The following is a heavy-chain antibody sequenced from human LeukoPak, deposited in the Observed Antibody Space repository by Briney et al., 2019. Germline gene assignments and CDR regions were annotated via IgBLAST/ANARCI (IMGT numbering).Heavy chain of an antibody. V-gene: IGHV3-7*01. CDR1: GFTFSNFW. CDR2: IKQDASEK. CDR3: ARDSSSWYSY. D-gene: IGHD6-13*01. J-gene: IGHJ4*02. Sequence: GGSLRLSCAASGFTFSNFWLSWVRQAPGKGLEWVANIKQDASEKYYVDSVKGRFSISRDNAKNSLYLQMNSLRAEDTAVYYCARDSSSWYSYWGRGTLVTVSS.